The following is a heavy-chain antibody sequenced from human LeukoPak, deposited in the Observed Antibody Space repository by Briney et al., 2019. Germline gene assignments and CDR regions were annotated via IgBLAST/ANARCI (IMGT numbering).Heavy chain of an antibody. CDR3: AREGTDYNYVFDY. CDR1: GDTFSNSA. J-gene: IGHJ4*02. D-gene: IGHD5-24*01. CDR2: IIPIFHTA. V-gene: IGHV1-69*05. Sequence: ASVKVSCKASGDTFSNSAISWVRQAPGQGLEWMGGIIPIFHTANYAQKFQGRLTITTDESTSTAYMELSNLRSEDTADYYCAREGTDYNYVFDYWGQGTLVTVSS.